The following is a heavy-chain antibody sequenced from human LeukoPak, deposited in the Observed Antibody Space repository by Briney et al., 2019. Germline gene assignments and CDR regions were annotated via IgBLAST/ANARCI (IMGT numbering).Heavy chain of an antibody. J-gene: IGHJ3*02. D-gene: IGHD3-22*01. CDR2: IKEDGSEK. V-gene: IGHV3-7*01. CDR1: GFTFSRYW. Sequence: GGSLRLSCAASGFTFSRYWMSWVRQAPGKGLEWVANIKEDGSEKYYVDSVKGRFTISRDNAKKSLYLQTNSLRAEDTAVYYCARDQVLAMIGVLQGAFDIWGQGTMVTVSS. CDR3: ARDQVLAMIGVLQGAFDI.